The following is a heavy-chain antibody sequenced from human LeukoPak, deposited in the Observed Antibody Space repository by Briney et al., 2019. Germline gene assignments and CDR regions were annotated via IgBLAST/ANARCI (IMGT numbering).Heavy chain of an antibody. D-gene: IGHD6-19*01. J-gene: IGHJ4*02. V-gene: IGHV1-2*06. CDR1: GYTLTGYY. CDR2: INPNSGGT. CDR3: ARSSSGWYLKN. Sequence: ASVTVSCKASGYTLTGYYMHWVRQAPGQGLEWMGRINPNSGGTNYAQKFQGRVTMTRDTSISTAYMELSRLRSDDTAVYYCARSSSGWYLKNWGQGTLVTVSS.